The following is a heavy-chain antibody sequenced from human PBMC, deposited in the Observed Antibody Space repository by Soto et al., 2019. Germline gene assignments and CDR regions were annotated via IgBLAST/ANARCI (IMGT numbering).Heavy chain of an antibody. V-gene: IGHV2-5*01. CDR3: AHRRGATATGGAFDP. Sequence: SGPTLVKPTQNPPPTCSFSGPPPSTRGGGVGWIPQPPGKALEWLAVIFWNDDKRYSPSLKSRLTITKDSSKNQVVLTMTNLDPVDTATYYCAHRRGATATGGAFDPWGQGTLVTVSS. CDR1: GPPPSTRGGG. CDR2: IFWNDDK. D-gene: IGHD4-17*01. J-gene: IGHJ5*02.